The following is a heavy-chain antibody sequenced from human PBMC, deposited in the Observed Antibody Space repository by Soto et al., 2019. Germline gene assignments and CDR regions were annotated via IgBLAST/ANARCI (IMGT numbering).Heavy chain of an antibody. Sequence: GGSLRLSCAASGFTFSSYAMSWVRQAPGKGLEWVSAISGSGGSTYYADSVKGRFTISRDNSKNTLYLQMNSLRAEDTAVYYCAKETDLGYCSGGSCYPAEYFQHWGQGTLVTVSS. CDR1: GFTFSSYA. V-gene: IGHV3-23*01. J-gene: IGHJ1*01. CDR2: ISGSGGST. CDR3: AKETDLGYCSGGSCYPAEYFQH. D-gene: IGHD2-15*01.